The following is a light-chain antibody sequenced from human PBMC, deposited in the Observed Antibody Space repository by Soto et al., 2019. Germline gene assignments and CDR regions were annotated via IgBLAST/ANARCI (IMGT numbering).Light chain of an antibody. J-gene: IGKJ2*01. V-gene: IGKV1-39*01. CDR3: QQSYSTPGT. CDR2: AAS. Sequence: DIQMTQSPSSLSASVGDRVTITCRASQSISRYLKWYQQKPGKAPKLLIYAASSLQSGVPSRFSGSGSGTDFTLTISSLQPEDFATYYCQQSYSTPGTFGQGTKLEIK. CDR1: QSISRY.